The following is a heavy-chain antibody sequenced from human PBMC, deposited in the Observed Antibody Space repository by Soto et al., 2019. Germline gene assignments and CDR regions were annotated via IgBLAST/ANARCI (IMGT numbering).Heavy chain of an antibody. D-gene: IGHD3-10*01. J-gene: IGHJ5*01. Sequence: PSETLSLTCTVSGGSISTYYWNWIRQPPGKGLEWIGYIYYSGSTNYNPSLKSRVTISVDTSKNQFSLKLSSVTAADTAVYYCARGKYYGSGIVLRGWFDPWGRGTLVTVSS. CDR3: ARGKYYGSGIVLRGWFDP. V-gene: IGHV4-59*01. CDR1: GGSISTYY. CDR2: IYYSGST.